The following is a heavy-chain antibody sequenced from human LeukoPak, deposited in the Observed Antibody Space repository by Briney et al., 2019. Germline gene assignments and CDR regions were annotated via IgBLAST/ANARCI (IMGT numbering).Heavy chain of an antibody. CDR1: GFTFDDYA. CDR2: ITGNGVST. D-gene: IGHD6-13*01. CDR3: AKCVYSNIYYWFDP. J-gene: IGHJ5*02. V-gene: IGHV3-43*02. Sequence: PGGSLRLSCAASGFTFDDYAMHWVRQAPGKGLEWVSLITGNGVSTYYADSVKGRFTISRDNSKNSLYLQMNSLRTEDTALYYCAKCVYSNIYYWFDPWGQGTLVSVSS.